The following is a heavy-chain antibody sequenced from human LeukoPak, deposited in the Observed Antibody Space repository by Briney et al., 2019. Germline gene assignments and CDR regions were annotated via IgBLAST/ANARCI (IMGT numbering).Heavy chain of an antibody. J-gene: IGHJ6*03. CDR3: ARDGGPDTTYYYSMDV. Sequence: ASVKVSCKTSGFVFTTYYIHWVRQAPGQGLEWMGVINPSDVSTSYAQKFQGRVTMTRDMSTRTVYMELSSLRPEDTAVYYCARDGGPDTTYYYSMDVWGRGTTVTVSS. V-gene: IGHV1-46*01. D-gene: IGHD3-16*01. CDR1: GFVFTTYY. CDR2: INPSDVST.